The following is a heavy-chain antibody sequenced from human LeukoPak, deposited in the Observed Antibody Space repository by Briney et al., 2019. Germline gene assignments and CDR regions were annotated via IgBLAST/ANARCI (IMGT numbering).Heavy chain of an antibody. Sequence: PSETLSLTCAVSGGSISSGGYSWSWIRQSPGKGLEWIGYIYHSGSTYYNPSLKSRVTISVDRSKNQFSLKLSSVTAADTAVYYCARGRNYYDSSGYYYFTFDYWGQGTLVTVSS. CDR2: IYHSGST. J-gene: IGHJ4*02. CDR1: GGSISSGGYS. V-gene: IGHV4-30-2*06. CDR3: ARGRNYYDSSGYYYFTFDY. D-gene: IGHD3-22*01.